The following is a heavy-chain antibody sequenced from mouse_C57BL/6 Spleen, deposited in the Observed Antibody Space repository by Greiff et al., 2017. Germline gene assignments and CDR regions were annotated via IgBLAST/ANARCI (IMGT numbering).Heavy chain of an antibody. CDR2: IVPDSGGT. J-gene: IGHJ4*01. CDR1: GYTFTSYW. V-gene: IGHV1-72*01. CDR3: ARWDTTVVARAMDY. Sequence: VQLQQPGAELVKPGASVKLSCKASGYTFTSYWMHWVKQRPGRGLEWIGRIVPDSGGTKYNEKFKSKATLTVDKPSSTAYMQLSSLTSEDSAVYYCARWDTTVVARAMDYWGQGTSVTVSA. D-gene: IGHD1-1*01.